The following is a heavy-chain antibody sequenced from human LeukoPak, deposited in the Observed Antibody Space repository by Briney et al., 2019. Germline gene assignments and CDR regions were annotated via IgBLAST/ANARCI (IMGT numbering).Heavy chain of an antibody. V-gene: IGHV4-59*01. J-gene: IGHJ3*02. Sequence: SETLSLTCTVSGGSINNYYWSWIRQPPGKGLEWIGYIYYSGSTNYNPSLKSRVTISVDTSKNQFSLKLGSVTAADTAVYYCARATPGRNRGAFDIWGQGTMVTVSS. CDR3: ARATPGRNRGAFDI. CDR2: IYYSGST. CDR1: GGSINNYY. D-gene: IGHD1-14*01.